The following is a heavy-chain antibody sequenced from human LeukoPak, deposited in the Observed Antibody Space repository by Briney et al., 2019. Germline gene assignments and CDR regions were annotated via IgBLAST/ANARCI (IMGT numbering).Heavy chain of an antibody. CDR1: GFTFSGYA. V-gene: IGHV3-23*01. Sequence: PGGSLRLSCAASGFTFSGYAMSWVRQAPGERPEWVSALGSGGRGSHYADSVTGRFTISRDDSKNTLYLQMNSLRAEDTAVYFCARPGLAVAGTRWFDPWGQGTLVTVSS. D-gene: IGHD6-19*01. CDR2: LGSGGRGS. CDR3: ARPGLAVAGTRWFDP. J-gene: IGHJ5*02.